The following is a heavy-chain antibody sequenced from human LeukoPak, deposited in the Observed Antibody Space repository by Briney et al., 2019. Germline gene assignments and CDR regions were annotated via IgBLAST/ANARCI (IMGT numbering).Heavy chain of an antibody. V-gene: IGHV3-30-3*01. Sequence: GGSLRLSCAASGFTFSSYAMHWVRQAPGKGLEWVAVISYDGSNKYYADSVKGRFTISRDNSKNTLYLPMNSLRAEDTAVYYCATVLGYCSSTSCRTDYWGQGTLVTVSS. J-gene: IGHJ4*02. CDR3: ATVLGYCSSTSCRTDY. CDR1: GFTFSSYA. CDR2: ISYDGSNK. D-gene: IGHD2-2*01.